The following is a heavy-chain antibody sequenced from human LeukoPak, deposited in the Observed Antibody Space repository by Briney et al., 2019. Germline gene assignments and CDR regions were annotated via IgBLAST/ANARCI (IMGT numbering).Heavy chain of an antibody. CDR2: IIPIFGTA. Sequence: ASVKVSCKASGGTFSSYAISWVRQAPGQGLEWMGGIIPIFGTANYAQKFQGRVTITTDESTSTAYMELSSLRSEDTAVYYCARERGNWNDAIFDYWGQGTLVTVSS. CDR1: GGTFSSYA. J-gene: IGHJ4*02. V-gene: IGHV1-69*05. D-gene: IGHD1-1*01. CDR3: ARERGNWNDAIFDY.